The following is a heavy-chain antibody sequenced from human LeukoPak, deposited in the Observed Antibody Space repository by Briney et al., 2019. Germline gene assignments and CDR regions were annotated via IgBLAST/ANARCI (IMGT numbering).Heavy chain of an antibody. Sequence: SETLSLTCTVSGGSISSSSYYWGWIRQPPGKGLEWIGSIYYSGSTYYNPSLKSRVTISVDTSKNQFSLKLSSVTAADTAVYYCARLGYSGYSFDYWGQGTLVTVSS. CDR1: GGSISSSSYY. J-gene: IGHJ4*02. V-gene: IGHV4-39*01. D-gene: IGHD5-12*01. CDR2: IYYSGST. CDR3: ARLGYSGYSFDY.